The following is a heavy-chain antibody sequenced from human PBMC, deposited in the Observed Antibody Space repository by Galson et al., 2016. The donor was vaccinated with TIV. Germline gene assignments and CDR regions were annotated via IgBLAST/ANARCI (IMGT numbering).Heavy chain of an antibody. CDR3: TTRLTHHFDY. V-gene: IGHV3-30*07. D-gene: IGHD1-14*01. CDR1: GFTFGSYG. CDR2: ISYDGSEK. Sequence: SLRLSCAASGFTFGSYGLHWVRQAPNKGPEWVAFISYDGSEKSYADSVKGRFTISRDKSKNTLYLQMNSLRVEDTALYYCTTRLTHHFDYWGQSTLVTVSS. J-gene: IGHJ4*02.